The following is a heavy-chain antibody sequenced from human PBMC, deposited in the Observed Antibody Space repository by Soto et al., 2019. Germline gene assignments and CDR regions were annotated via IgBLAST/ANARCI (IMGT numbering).Heavy chain of an antibody. V-gene: IGHV3-23*01. D-gene: IGHD3-10*01. J-gene: IGHJ6*03. CDR2: ISGSGGST. CDR3: AKVRSTMVRGVPRGYMDV. CDR1: GFTFSSYA. Sequence: GGSLRLSCAASGFTFSSYAMSWVRQAPGKGLEWVSAISGSGGSTYYADSVKGRFTISRDNSKNTLYLQMNSLRAEDTAVYYCAKVRSTMVRGVPRGYMDVWGKGTTVTVSS.